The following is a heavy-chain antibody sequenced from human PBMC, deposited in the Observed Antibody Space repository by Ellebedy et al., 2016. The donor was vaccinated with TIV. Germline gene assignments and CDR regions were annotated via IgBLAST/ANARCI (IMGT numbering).Heavy chain of an antibody. CDR2: IDHTGST. J-gene: IGHJ6*03. Sequence: SETLSLTXAVYGGSFSGSYWTWVRQPPEKGLEWIGEIDHTGSTNYNPSLKSRLTISVDTSKNQFSLKLTSVTAADRAVYYCARGNYDYGGNWHYYYYYMDVWGKGTTVTVSS. V-gene: IGHV4-34*01. CDR3: ARGNYDYGGNWHYYYYYMDV. CDR1: GGSFSGSY. D-gene: IGHD4-23*01.